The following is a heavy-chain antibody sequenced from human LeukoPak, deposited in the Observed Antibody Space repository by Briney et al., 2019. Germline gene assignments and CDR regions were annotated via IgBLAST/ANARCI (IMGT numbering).Heavy chain of an antibody. CDR1: GFVFSDYG. CDR3: ARGDKGSY. D-gene: IGHD3-10*01. J-gene: IGHJ4*02. V-gene: IGHV3-30*02. Sequence: PGGSLRLSCAASGFVFSDYGMHWVRQAPGKGLEWVAFVRYDGSNEYYADSVKGRFTISRDNSKNTLYLQMNSLRAEDTAVYYCARGDKGSYWGQGTLVTVSS. CDR2: VRYDGSNE.